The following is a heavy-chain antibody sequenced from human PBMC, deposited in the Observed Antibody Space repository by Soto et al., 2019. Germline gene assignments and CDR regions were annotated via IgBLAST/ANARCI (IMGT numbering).Heavy chain of an antibody. J-gene: IGHJ6*02. CDR2: IDPSDSCS. Sequence: RGESLKISCKASGYNFTTFWIRWMRQVPGKGLEWMGRIDPSDSCSNYSPSFQGHITISADKSINTAYLHFSNLKASDTAVYYCARHFPLPTDLQFYYYYYYGVDVWGHGTAVTVSS. D-gene: IGHD3-3*02. CDR3: ARHFPLPTDLQFYYYYYYGVDV. CDR1: GYNFTTFW. V-gene: IGHV5-10-1*01.